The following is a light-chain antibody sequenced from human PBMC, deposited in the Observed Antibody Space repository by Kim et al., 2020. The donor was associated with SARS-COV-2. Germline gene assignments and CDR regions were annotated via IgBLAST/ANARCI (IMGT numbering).Light chain of an antibody. V-gene: IGLV1-44*01. CDR2: SDD. Sequence: QSVVTQPASASGTPGQRVTISCSGGDSNIGTNTVNWHQHLPQTAPKLLIFSDDERPSGVPALFSGSRSGTSASLAVSGLPLADEADYCCATCDDSLIGWVFGGGTQLTVL. CDR1: DSNIGTNT. J-gene: IGLJ3*02. CDR3: ATCDDSLIGWV.